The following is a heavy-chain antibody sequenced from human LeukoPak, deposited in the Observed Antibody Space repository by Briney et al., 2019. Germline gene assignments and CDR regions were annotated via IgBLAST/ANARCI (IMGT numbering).Heavy chain of an antibody. CDR3: AKSRITMVRGVLYYFDY. CDR2: ISYDGSNK. J-gene: IGHJ4*02. CDR1: GFTFSSYG. D-gene: IGHD3-10*01. V-gene: IGHV3-30*18. Sequence: GGSLRLSCAASGFTFSSYGMHWVRQAPGKGLEWVAVISYDGSNKYYADSVKGRFTIFRDNSKNTLYLQMNSLRAEDTAVYYCAKSRITMVRGVLYYFDYWGQGTLVTVSS.